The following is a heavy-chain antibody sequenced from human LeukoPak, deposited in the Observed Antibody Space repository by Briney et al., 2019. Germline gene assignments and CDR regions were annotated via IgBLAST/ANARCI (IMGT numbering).Heavy chain of an antibody. D-gene: IGHD6-13*01. V-gene: IGHV3-23*01. CDR1: GFTFSSYG. Sequence: GRSLRLSCAASGFTFSSYGMHWVRQAPGKGLEWVSAISGSGGSTYYADSVKGRFTISRDNSKNTLYLQMNSLRAEDTAVYYCAKDPVLIAAAGIFDYWGQGTLVTVSS. J-gene: IGHJ4*02. CDR2: ISGSGGST. CDR3: AKDPVLIAAAGIFDY.